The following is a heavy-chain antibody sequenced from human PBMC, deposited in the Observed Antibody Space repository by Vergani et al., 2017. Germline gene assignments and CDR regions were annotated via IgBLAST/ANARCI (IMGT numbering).Heavy chain of an antibody. Sequence: QVQLVQSGAEVKKPGSSVKVSCKASGGTFTSYGISWVRQAPGQGLEWMGWISAYNGNTNYAQKLQGRVTMTTDTSTSTAYMELRSLRSDDTAVYYCARSEYSSSLISGYYYGMDVWGQGTTVTVSS. V-gene: IGHV1-18*01. J-gene: IGHJ6*02. CDR2: ISAYNGNT. CDR1: GGTFTSYG. CDR3: ARSEYSSSLISGYYYGMDV. D-gene: IGHD6-6*01.